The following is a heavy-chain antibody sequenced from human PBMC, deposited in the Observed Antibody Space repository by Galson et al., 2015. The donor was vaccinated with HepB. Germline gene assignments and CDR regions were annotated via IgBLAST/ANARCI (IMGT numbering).Heavy chain of an antibody. Sequence: SVKVSCKASGSSFTAYYIHWVRQAPGQGLEWMGWINPNTRATNYAQEFQGRVTMTRDTSINTAYMELSRLTSADTAVYYCARAKGNSWSRPWFDPWGQGTLVTVSS. J-gene: IGHJ5*02. D-gene: IGHD4-11*01. CDR3: ARAKGNSWSRPWFDP. CDR1: GSSFTAYY. V-gene: IGHV1-2*02. CDR2: INPNTRAT.